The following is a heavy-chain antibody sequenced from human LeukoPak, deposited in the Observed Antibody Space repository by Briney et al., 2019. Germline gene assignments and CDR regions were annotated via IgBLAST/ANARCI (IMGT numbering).Heavy chain of an antibody. V-gene: IGHV3-7*01. CDR3: ARELITMIVVSSPYYYYYGMDV. CDR2: IKQDGSEK. CDR1: GFTFSSYW. D-gene: IGHD3-22*01. Sequence: PGGSLRLSCAASGFTFSSYWMSWVRQAPGKGLEWVANIKQDGSEKYYVDSVKGRFTISRDNAKNSLYLQMNSLRAEDTAVYYCARELITMIVVSSPYYYYYGMDVWGQGTTVTVSS. J-gene: IGHJ6*02.